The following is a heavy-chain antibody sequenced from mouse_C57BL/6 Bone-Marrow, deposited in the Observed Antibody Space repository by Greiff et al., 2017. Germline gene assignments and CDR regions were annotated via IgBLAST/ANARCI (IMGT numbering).Heavy chain of an antibody. CDR1: GFTFSSYG. Sequence: EVKLVESGGDLVKPGGSLKLSCAASGFTFSSYGMSWVRQTPDKRLEWVATISSGGSYTYYPDSVKGRFTISRDNAKNTLYLQMSSLKSEDTAMYYCARQDGYYPYAMDYWGQGTSVTVSS. J-gene: IGHJ4*01. D-gene: IGHD2-3*01. V-gene: IGHV5-6*01. CDR3: ARQDGYYPYAMDY. CDR2: ISSGGSYT.